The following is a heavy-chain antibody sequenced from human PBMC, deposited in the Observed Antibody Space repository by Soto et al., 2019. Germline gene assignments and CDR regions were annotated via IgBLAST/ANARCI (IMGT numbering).Heavy chain of an antibody. CDR3: ARDVYGDYMGGWFDP. Sequence: QVQLVQSGAEVKKPGASVKVSCKASGYTFTSYYMHWVRQAPGQGLEWMGIINPSGGSTSYAQKFQGRVTMTRDTYTSTVYMELSSLRSEDTAVYYCARDVYGDYMGGWFDPWGQGTLVTVSS. D-gene: IGHD4-17*01. CDR2: INPSGGST. J-gene: IGHJ5*02. CDR1: GYTFTSYY. V-gene: IGHV1-46*01.